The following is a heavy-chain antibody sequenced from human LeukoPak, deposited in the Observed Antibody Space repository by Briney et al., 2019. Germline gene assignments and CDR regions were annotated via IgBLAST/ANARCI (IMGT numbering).Heavy chain of an antibody. J-gene: IGHJ4*02. CDR3: ARQVIQGDVSYYFDY. Sequence: SETLSLTCAVYGGSFNDYYWDWVRQLPGKGLEWIGEINQSGSTNYNPSLKRRVTMSVDTCKTQFSLRMTSVTAADTSVYYCARQVIQGDVSYYFDYWSQGTLVTVSS. V-gene: IGHV4-34*01. D-gene: IGHD2-21*01. CDR2: INQSGST. CDR1: GGSFNDYY.